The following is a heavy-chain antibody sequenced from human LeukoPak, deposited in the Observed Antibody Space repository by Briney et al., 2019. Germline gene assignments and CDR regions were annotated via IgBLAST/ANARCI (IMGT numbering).Heavy chain of an antibody. CDR1: GFTFGSYG. CDR3: AKDRGIVVVVAATEDAFDI. J-gene: IGHJ3*02. V-gene: IGHV3-23*01. D-gene: IGHD2-15*01. Sequence: PGGSLRLSCAASGFTFGSYGMTWVRLGPGKGLEWVSSFSGNGGNTYYADSVKGRFTISSDNSKNTLYLQMNSLRAEDTAVYYCAKDRGIVVVVAATEDAFDIWGQGTMVTVSS. CDR2: FSGNGGNT.